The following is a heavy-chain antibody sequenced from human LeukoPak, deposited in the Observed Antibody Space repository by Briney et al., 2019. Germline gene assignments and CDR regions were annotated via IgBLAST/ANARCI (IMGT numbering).Heavy chain of an antibody. CDR1: GFTFDDYA. Sequence: GGSLRLSCAASGFTFDDYAMYWVRQAPGKGLEWVSGISWNGGTIGYADSVKGRFTISRDNAKNSLYLQLNSLRAEDTALYYCAKDTDGAAAGTTWGHWGQGTLVTVSS. V-gene: IGHV3-9*01. CDR2: ISWNGGTI. J-gene: IGHJ4*02. D-gene: IGHD6-13*01. CDR3: AKDTDGAAAGTTWGH.